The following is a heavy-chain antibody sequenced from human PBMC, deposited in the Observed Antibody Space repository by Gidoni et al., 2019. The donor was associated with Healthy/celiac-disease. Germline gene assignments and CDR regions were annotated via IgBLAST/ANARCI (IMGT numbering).Heavy chain of an antibody. CDR2: IIPIFGTA. CDR3: AREAAQGWFDP. CDR1: EGTFSSYA. V-gene: IGHV1-69*01. Sequence: QVQLVQSGAEVKKPGSSVKVSCKASEGTFSSYAISWVRQAPGQGLEWMGGIIPIFGTANYAQKFQGRVRITADESTSTAYRELSSLRSEDTAVYYCAREAAQGWFDPWGQGTLVTVSS. J-gene: IGHJ5*02.